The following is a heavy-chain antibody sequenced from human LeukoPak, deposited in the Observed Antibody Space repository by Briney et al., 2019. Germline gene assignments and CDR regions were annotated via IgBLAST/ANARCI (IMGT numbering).Heavy chain of an antibody. CDR3: VKCSGKVTTVTTDPFDY. CDR2: ISSNGGST. V-gene: IGHV3-64D*06. CDR1: GFTFSSYA. Sequence: GGSLRLSCSASGFTFSSYAMHWVRQAPGKGLEYVSAISSNGGSTYYADSAKGRFTISRDNSKNTLYLQMSSLRAEDTAVYYCVKCSGKVTTVTTDPFDYWGQGTLVTVSS. J-gene: IGHJ4*02. D-gene: IGHD4-17*01.